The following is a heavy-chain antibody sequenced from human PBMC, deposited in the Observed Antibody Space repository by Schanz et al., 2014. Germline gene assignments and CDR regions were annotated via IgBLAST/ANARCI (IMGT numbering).Heavy chain of an antibody. J-gene: IGHJ4*02. V-gene: IGHV3-23*04. CDR1: GFTFSSYA. D-gene: IGHD6-19*01. Sequence: GQLVESGGGVVQPGRSLRLSCAASGFTFSSYAMHWVRQAPGRGLEWVSGITRQGTTYYADFVKGRFSIPRDLSSNTLYLQMNSLRADDSAIYYCAKDHPSSGWPAFDVWGQGTQVTVSS. CDR3: AKDHPSSGWPAFDV. CDR2: ITRQGTT.